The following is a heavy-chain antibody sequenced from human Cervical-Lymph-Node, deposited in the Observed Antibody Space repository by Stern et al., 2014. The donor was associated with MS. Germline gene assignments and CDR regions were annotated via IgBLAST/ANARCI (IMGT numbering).Heavy chain of an antibody. V-gene: IGHV3-30*18. CDR1: GFTFNIYN. J-gene: IGHJ4*02. D-gene: IGHD3-3*01. CDR3: AKDASNDFWRAYLEF. Sequence: DQLVESGGGVVQPGTSLRLSCAASGFTFNIYNMHWVRQAPGRGLEWVAVTSHDGSDKFYGDSVKGRFIISRDNSRNMLDLQMNSLTPEDTAVYYCAKDASNDFWRAYLEFWGQGTMVTVSS. CDR2: TSHDGSDK.